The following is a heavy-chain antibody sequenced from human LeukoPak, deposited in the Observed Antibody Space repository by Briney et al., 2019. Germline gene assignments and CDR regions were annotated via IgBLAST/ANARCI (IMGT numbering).Heavy chain of an antibody. CDR2: IYSSGNT. D-gene: IGHD2-8*02. CDR1: GASISSSNYY. J-gene: IGHJ4*02. V-gene: IGHV4-39*07. Sequence: SETLSLTCAVSGASISSSNYYWGWVRQSPGTGLEWIGNIYSSGNTYYNPSLKSRVTISVDTSKNQFSLKLSSVTAADTAIYYCATYRQVLLPFESWGQGTLVTVSS. CDR3: ATYRQVLLPFES.